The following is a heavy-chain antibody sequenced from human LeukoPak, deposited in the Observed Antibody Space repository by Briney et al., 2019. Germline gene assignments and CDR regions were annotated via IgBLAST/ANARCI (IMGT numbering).Heavy chain of an antibody. CDR2: INHSGST. Sequence: SEPLSLICAVYGGSYSGYYWSWIRQPPGRGLEWIGEINHSGSTNFNQPLKSRVTISVDTSKNQFSLKLSSVTAADTAVYYCARGPIIDYWGQGTLVTVSS. D-gene: IGHD1-14*01. J-gene: IGHJ4*02. V-gene: IGHV4-34*01. CDR3: ARGPIIDY. CDR1: GGSYSGYY.